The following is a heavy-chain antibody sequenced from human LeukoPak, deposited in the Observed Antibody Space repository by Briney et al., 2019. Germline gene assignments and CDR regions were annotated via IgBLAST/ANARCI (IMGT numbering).Heavy chain of an antibody. CDR2: IGGSGGTT. V-gene: IGHV3-23*01. J-gene: IGHJ4*02. Sequence: GGSLRLSCAASGFTFSGYAMSWVRQPPGKGLEWVSTIGGSGGTTYYADSVKGRFTISRDNSKNSLYLQMNSLRAEDTALYYCAKALTVVTPLDYWGQGTLVTVSS. CDR3: AKALTVVTPLDY. D-gene: IGHD4-23*01. CDR1: GFTFSGYA.